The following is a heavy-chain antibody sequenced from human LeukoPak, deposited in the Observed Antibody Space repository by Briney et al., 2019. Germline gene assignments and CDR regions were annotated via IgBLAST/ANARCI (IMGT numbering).Heavy chain of an antibody. Sequence: RASVKVSCKASGYTFTSYGISWVRQAPGQGLEWMGWISAYNGNTNYAQKLQGRVTMTTDTSTSTAYMELRSLRSDDTAVYYCASWGAAMDYYYGMDVWGQGTTVTVSS. V-gene: IGHV1-18*01. J-gene: IGHJ6*02. CDR3: ASWGAAMDYYYGMDV. D-gene: IGHD5-18*01. CDR2: ISAYNGNT. CDR1: GYTFTSYG.